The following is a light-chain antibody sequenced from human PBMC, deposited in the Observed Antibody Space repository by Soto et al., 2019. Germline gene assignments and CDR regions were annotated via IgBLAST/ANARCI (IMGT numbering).Light chain of an antibody. CDR1: QSVSSSY. Sequence: EIVLTQSPGTLSLSPGERATLSCRASQSVSSSYLAWYQQKPGQAPRLLISGASRRATGIPDRFSGAGSGTDFTLTISRLEPEDSAVYYCQQYKTFGQGTKV. J-gene: IGKJ1*01. V-gene: IGKV3-20*01. CDR2: GAS. CDR3: QQYKT.